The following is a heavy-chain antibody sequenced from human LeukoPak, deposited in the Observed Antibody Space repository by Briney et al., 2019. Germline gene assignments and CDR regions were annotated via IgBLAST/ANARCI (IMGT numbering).Heavy chain of an antibody. J-gene: IGHJ4*02. D-gene: IGHD6-19*01. CDR1: GGSIGSYY. CDR2: IHYSGST. Sequence: SETLSLTCTVSGGSIGSYYWNWIRQAPGKGLEWIGYIHYSGSTNHNSSLKSRVTLSVDTSRNQYSLKLSSVTAADTAVYYCARDGVAGGFDHWGQGTLVTVSS. CDR3: ARDGVAGGFDH. V-gene: IGHV4-59*01.